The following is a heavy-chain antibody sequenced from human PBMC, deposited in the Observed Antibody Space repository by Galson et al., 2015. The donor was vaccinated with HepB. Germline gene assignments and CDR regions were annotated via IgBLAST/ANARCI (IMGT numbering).Heavy chain of an antibody. V-gene: IGHV2-5*02. Sequence: PALVKPTQTLTLTCTFSGFSLSTSGVGVGWIRQPPGKALEWLAPIYWDDDKRYSPSLKSRLTITKDTSKNQVVLTMTNMDPVDTATYYCAHIPYGSGSYTDHYFDYWGQGTLVTVSS. D-gene: IGHD3-10*01. CDR1: GFSLSTSGVG. J-gene: IGHJ4*02. CDR3: AHIPYGSGSYTDHYFDY. CDR2: IYWDDDK.